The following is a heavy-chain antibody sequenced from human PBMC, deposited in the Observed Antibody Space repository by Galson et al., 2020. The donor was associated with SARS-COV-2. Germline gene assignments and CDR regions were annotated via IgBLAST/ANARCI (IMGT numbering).Heavy chain of an antibody. D-gene: IGHD1-26*01. CDR1: GFTFTNYA. V-gene: IGHV3-30*04. CDR3: ARDVSGGASDI. CDR2: ISHDGRIE. Sequence: GGSLRLSCAASGFTFTNYAIHWVRQAPGKGLAWVAVISHDGRIEVYADSVKGRFTISRDNSENMLFLQMDSLRADDTAVYYCARDVSGGASDIWGQGTMVTVSS. J-gene: IGHJ3*02.